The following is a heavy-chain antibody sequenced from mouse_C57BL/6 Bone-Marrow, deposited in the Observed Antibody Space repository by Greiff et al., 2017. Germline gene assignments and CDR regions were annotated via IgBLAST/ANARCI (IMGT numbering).Heavy chain of an antibody. CDR2: IWSDGST. CDR1: GFSLTSYG. D-gene: IGHD2-5*01. CDR3: ARQYSNFRDYYAMDY. J-gene: IGHJ4*01. V-gene: IGHV2-6-1*01. Sequence: QVQLKQSGPGLVAPSQSLSITCTASGFSLTSYGVHWVRQPPGKGLEWLVVIWSDGSTTYNSALKSRLSISKDNSKSQVFLKMNNLQTDDTAMYYCARQYSNFRDYYAMDYWGQGTSVTVSS.